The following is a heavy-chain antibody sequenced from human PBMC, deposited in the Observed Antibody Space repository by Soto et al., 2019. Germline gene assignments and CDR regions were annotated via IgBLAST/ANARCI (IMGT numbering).Heavy chain of an antibody. CDR1: GFSLSTSGMC. V-gene: IGHV2-70*01. D-gene: IGHD3-22*01. CDR3: ARILCGLISRPFEY. CDR2: IDWDDDK. J-gene: IGHJ4*02. Sequence: SGPTLVNPTHTLTLTCTFSGFSLSTSGMCVSWIRQPPGKALEWLALIDWDDDKYYSTSLKTRLTISKDTSKNQVVLTMTNMDPVDTAMYYWARILCGLISRPFEYWGQETLFTVAS.